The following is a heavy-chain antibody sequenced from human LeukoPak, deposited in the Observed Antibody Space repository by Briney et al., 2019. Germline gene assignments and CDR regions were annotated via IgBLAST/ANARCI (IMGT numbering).Heavy chain of an antibody. CDR3: AKTNQYQLLYGYYYYYYYMDV. CDR2: ISGSGGST. J-gene: IGHJ6*03. D-gene: IGHD2-2*02. V-gene: IGHV3-23*01. CDR1: GFTFSSYA. Sequence: GGSLRLSCAASGFTFSSYAMSWVRQAPGKGLEWVSAISGSGGSTYYADSVKGRFTISRDNSKNTLYLQMNSLRAEDTAVYYCAKTNQYQLLYGYYYYYYYMDVWGKGTTVTVSS.